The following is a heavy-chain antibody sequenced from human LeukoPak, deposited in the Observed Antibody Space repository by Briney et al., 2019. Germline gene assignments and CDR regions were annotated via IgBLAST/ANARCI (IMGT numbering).Heavy chain of an antibody. CDR3: TTGLRYSSGWYKFY. D-gene: IGHD6-19*01. V-gene: IGHV3-15*01. J-gene: IGHJ4*02. CDR2: IKSKTDGGTT. Sequence: GSLRLSCAASGFTFSNAWMSWVRQAPGKGLEWVGRIKSKTDGGTTDYAAPVKGRFTISRDDSKNTLYLQMNSLKTEDTAVYYCTTGLRYSSGWYKFYWGQGTLVTVSS. CDR1: GFTFSNAW.